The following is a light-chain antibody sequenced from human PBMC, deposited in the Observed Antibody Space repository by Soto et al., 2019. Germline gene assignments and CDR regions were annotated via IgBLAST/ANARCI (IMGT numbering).Light chain of an antibody. V-gene: IGLV2-14*01. CDR1: SSYVGGYSY. J-gene: IGLJ1*01. CDR3: ASYKTSSTYV. CDR2: DVS. Sequence: QSVLTQPASVSGSPGQSIAISCTGTSSYVGGYSYVSWYQQQPGKAPKLVISDVSNRPSEVSDRFSGSKSGNTASLTISGLQTEDEADYYCASYKTSSTYVFGTGTKVTVL.